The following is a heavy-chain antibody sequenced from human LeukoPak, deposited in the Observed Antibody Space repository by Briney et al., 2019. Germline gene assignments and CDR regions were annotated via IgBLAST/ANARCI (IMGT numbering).Heavy chain of an antibody. J-gene: IGHJ4*02. CDR3: ARDSEAVAGDFDY. V-gene: IGHV3-74*03. CDR2: ITSDGSNT. CDR1: GFTFSNYW. Sequence: SGGSLRLSCAASGFTFSNYWMHWVRQAPGKGLVWVSRITSDGSNTMYADSVKGRFTISRDNVKNTLYLQMNSLRVEDTAVYYCARDSEAVAGDFDYWGQGTLVTVSS. D-gene: IGHD6-13*01.